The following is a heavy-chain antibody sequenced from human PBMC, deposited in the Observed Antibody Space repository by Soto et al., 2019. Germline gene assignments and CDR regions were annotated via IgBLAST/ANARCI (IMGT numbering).Heavy chain of an antibody. V-gene: IGHV4-59*01. CDR3: ARSDSIAFCSGGSCCYDY. J-gene: IGHJ4*02. CDR1: GGSIRSYF. D-gene: IGHD2-15*01. Sequence: SETLSLTCTVSGGSIRSYFWSWVRQPPGKALEWIAFISYSGSASYNPSLQSRATISVDTSNNQVSLRLTSVTAADTAVYYCARSDSIAFCSGGSCCYDYWGQGTLVTVSS. CDR2: ISYSGSA.